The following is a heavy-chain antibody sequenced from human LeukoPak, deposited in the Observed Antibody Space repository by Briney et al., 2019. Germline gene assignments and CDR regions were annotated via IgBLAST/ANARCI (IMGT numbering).Heavy chain of an antibody. CDR3: AREHIHSGSYYGGFDY. J-gene: IGHJ4*02. CDR2: IYSGGST. Sequence: GGSLRLSCAASGFTVSSNYMSWVRQAPGKGLEWVSVIYSGGSTYYAESVKGRFTISRDKSKNTLYLQMNSLRAEDTAVYYCAREHIHSGSYYGGFDYWGQGTLVTVSS. CDR1: GFTVSSNY. V-gene: IGHV3-53*01. D-gene: IGHD1-26*01.